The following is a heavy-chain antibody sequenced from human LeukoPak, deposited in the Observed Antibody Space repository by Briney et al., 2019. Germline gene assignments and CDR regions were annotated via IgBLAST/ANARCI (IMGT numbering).Heavy chain of an antibody. V-gene: IGHV3-20*04. CDR3: ARDRLGPSFSVSHFDL. CDR1: GFSVSGYW. J-gene: IGHJ4*02. CDR2: INYNGAIT. Sequence: AGGSLRLSCAVSGFSVSGYWMTWVRQAPGKGLEWLCAINYNGAITDYADSVKGRFTISRDNAKNSLYLRMDSLRAEDTALYYCARDRLGPSFSVSHFDLWGQGILVTVSS. D-gene: IGHD3-3*02.